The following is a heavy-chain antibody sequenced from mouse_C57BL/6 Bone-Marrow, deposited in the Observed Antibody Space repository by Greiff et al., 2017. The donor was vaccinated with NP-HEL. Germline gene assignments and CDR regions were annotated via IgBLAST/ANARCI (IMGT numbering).Heavy chain of an antibody. CDR1: GFNIKNTY. Sequence: EVKLLESVAELVRPGASVKLSCTASGFNIKNTYMHWVKQRPEQGLEWIGRIDPANGNTKYAPKFQGKATITADTSSSTAYMQLSSLTSEDSAVYFCARSDYYGSSPFAYWGQGTLVTVSA. V-gene: IGHV14-3*01. J-gene: IGHJ3*01. D-gene: IGHD1-1*01. CDR3: ARSDYYGSSPFAY. CDR2: IDPANGNT.